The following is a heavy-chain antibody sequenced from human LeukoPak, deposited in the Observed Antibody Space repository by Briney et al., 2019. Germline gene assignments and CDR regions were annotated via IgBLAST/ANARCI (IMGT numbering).Heavy chain of an antibody. J-gene: IGHJ4*02. V-gene: IGHV3-30*18. D-gene: IGHD3-10*01. Sequence: GGSLRLSCAASGFTFSSYGMHWVRQAPGEGLEWVAVISYDGSNKYYADSVKGRFTISRDNSKNTLYLQMNSLRAEDTAVYYSAKDAQLLWFGESNIDYWGQGTLVTVSS. CDR1: GFTFSSYG. CDR3: AKDAQLLWFGESNIDY. CDR2: ISYDGSNK.